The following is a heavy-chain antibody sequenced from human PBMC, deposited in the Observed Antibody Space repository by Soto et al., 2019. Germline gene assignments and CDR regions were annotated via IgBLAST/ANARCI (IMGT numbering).Heavy chain of an antibody. CDR3: ARDGDFWIAYSNKWGFKGFAY. D-gene: IGHD3-3*01. Sequence: ASVKVSCKASGYPFTDYYIHWVRQAPGQGLEWMARINPNTGATDSAQKFQGRVTMTSDSSISTASMELNRLTSEDTAVYYCARDGDFWIAYSNKWGFKGFAYWGQGSQVTVSS. CDR2: INPNTGAT. V-gene: IGHV1-2*06. J-gene: IGHJ4*02. CDR1: GYPFTDYY.